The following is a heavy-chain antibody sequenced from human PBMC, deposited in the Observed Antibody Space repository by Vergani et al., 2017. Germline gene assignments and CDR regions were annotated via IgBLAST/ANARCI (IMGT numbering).Heavy chain of an antibody. J-gene: IGHJ4*02. V-gene: IGHV4-39*01. CDR1: GGSITSSSYY. CDR2: IYHSVCA. CDR3: ARTESFILRYFHWAL. Sequence: QLHLQESGPGLVKPSETLSLTCTVSGGSITSSSYYWGWIRQPPGKGLEWIGNIYHSVCAYYNPSRKGRVTISVDTSKNQFSLEVTSVTAADTAIYFCARTESFILRYFHWALWGQGTLVTVSS. D-gene: IGHD3-9*01.